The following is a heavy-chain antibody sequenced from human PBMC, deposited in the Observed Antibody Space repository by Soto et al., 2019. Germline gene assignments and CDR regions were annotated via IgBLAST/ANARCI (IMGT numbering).Heavy chain of an antibody. CDR3: AKGAQVHGDFSYYYYSYVTVV. J-gene: IGHJ6*04. D-gene: IGHD4-17*01. CDR1: GFTFSSYA. V-gene: IGHV3-23*01. Sequence: EVQLLESGGGLVQPGGSLRLSCAASGFTFSSYAMSWVRQAPGKGLEWVSAITVSGGSTYYADSVKGRFTLSIDNSKNTLYLQMTSVRAEDTPVYYFAKGAQVHGDFSYYYYSYVTVVFGKGPTLTVS. CDR2: ITVSGGST.